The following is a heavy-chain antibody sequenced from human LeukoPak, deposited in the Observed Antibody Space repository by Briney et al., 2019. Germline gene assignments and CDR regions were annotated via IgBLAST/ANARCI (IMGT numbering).Heavy chain of an antibody. CDR1: GFTFSSYE. CDR3: VKVDT. Sequence: PGGSLRLSCAASGFTFSSYEMNWVRQAPGKGLEWVSAISGSGGSTYYAESVKGRFTISRDNSRNTLYLQMDSLSAEDTAVYYCVKVDTWGQGTLVTVSS. D-gene: IGHD5-18*01. CDR2: ISGSGGST. J-gene: IGHJ4*02. V-gene: IGHV3-23*01.